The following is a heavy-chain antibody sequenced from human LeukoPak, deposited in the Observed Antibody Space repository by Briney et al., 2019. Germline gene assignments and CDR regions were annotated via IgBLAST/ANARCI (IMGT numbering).Heavy chain of an antibody. CDR2: LKQDGSEK. V-gene: IGHV3-7*01. CDR1: GLTFSRYS. Sequence: GGSLRLSCAASGLTFSRYSMSWVRQAPGKGLERVANLKQDGSEKYYVDSVKGRFTISRDNAKNSLYLQMNSLRGEDTAVYYCARGGIYDILTGYYDYWGQGTLVTVSS. CDR3: ARGGIYDILTGYYDY. J-gene: IGHJ4*02. D-gene: IGHD3-9*01.